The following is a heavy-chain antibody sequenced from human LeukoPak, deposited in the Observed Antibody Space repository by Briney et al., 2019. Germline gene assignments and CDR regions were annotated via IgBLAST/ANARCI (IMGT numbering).Heavy chain of an antibody. CDR3: AVLGGNSYFDY. V-gene: IGHV1-46*01. Sequence: ASVKVSCKASGYTFTSYDMHWVRQAPGQGLEWMGIINPSGGSTSYAQKFQGRVTMTRDTSTSTVYMELSSLRSEDTAVYYCAVLGGNSYFDYWGQGTLVTVSS. CDR2: INPSGGST. CDR1: GYTFTSYD. J-gene: IGHJ4*02. D-gene: IGHD4-23*01.